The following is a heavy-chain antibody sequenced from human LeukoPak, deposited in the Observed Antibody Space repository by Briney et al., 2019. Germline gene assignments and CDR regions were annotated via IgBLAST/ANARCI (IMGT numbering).Heavy chain of an antibody. CDR1: GGSISSYY. CDR3: ARLPFTKSIGV. J-gene: IGHJ6*02. CDR2: IYYRGST. D-gene: IGHD2-8*01. Sequence: SETLSLTCTVSGGSISSYYWSWIRQPPGKGLEWIGYIYYRGSTNYNPSLKSRVTISADTSKNQFSLRLSSVTAADTAVYYCARLPFTKSIGVWGQGTTVIVSS. V-gene: IGHV4-59*08.